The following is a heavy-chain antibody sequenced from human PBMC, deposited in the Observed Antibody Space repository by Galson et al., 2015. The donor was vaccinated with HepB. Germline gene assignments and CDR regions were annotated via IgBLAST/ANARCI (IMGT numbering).Heavy chain of an antibody. CDR3: ARDLPLDV. V-gene: IGHV3-30-3*01. CDR2: ISYDGSNK. Sequence: SLRLSCAASGFTFSSYAMHWVRQAPGKGLEWVAVISYDGSNKYYADSVKGRFTISRDNSKNTLYLQMNSLRAEDTAVYYCARDLPLDVWGQGTTVTVSS. CDR1: GFTFSSYA. J-gene: IGHJ6*02.